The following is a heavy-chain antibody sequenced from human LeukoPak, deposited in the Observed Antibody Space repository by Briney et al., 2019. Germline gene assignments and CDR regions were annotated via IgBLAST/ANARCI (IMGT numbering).Heavy chain of an antibody. D-gene: IGHD3-22*01. CDR1: GFTFSSYW. J-gene: IGHJ4*02. V-gene: IGHV3-21*01. CDR2: ISSSSSYI. CDR3: ARDGLYYYDSSGYYNFDY. Sequence: GGSLRLSCAASGFTFSSYWMHWVRHGPGKGLEWVSSISSSSSYIYYADSVKGRFTISRDNAKNSLYLQMNSLRAEDTAMYYCARDGLYYYDSSGYYNFDYWGQGTLVTVSS.